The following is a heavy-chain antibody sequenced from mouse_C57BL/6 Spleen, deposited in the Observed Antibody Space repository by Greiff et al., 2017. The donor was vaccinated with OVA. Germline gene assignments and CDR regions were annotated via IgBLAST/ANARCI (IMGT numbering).Heavy chain of an antibody. Sequence: EVMLVESGAGLVQSGRSLRLSCATSGFTFSDFYMEWVRQAPGKGLEWIASSRNKANDSTTEYSASVKGRFIFSRDTCPSVLYLQMNALRAEDTAIYYCARDAPYGYDGVLAYWGQGTLVTVSA. CDR3: ARDAPYGYDGVLAY. D-gene: IGHD2-2*01. J-gene: IGHJ3*01. CDR2: SRNKANDSTT. V-gene: IGHV7-1*01. CDR1: GFTFSDFY.